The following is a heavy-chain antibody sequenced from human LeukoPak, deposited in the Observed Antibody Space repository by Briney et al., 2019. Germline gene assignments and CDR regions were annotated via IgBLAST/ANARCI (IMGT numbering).Heavy chain of an antibody. V-gene: IGHV3-23*01. CDR1: GFTFSSYA. J-gene: IGHJ4*02. Sequence: GGSLRLSCAASGFTFSSYAMSWVRQAPGKGLEWVSAISGSGGSTHYADSVKGRFTISRDNSKNTLYLQMNSLRAEDTAVYYCAKERRYFDWLLSSSALDYWGQGTLVTVSS. D-gene: IGHD3-9*01. CDR3: AKERRYFDWLLSSSALDY. CDR2: ISGSGGST.